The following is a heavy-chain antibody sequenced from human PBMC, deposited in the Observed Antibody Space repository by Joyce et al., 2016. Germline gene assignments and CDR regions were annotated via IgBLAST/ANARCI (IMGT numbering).Heavy chain of an antibody. CDR1: GYNFASYY. Sequence: EVRLEQSRAEMRKSGESLKISCEVSGYNFASYYIGWVRQMPGKGLEWMGVMYPGDSDTTYSPSFQGLVSISVDKSISTAYLQWSSLKASDSAMYYCARQFRVHGGKGYFDLWGQGTLVTVSS. D-gene: IGHD4-23*01. J-gene: IGHJ4*02. CDR2: MYPGDSDT. V-gene: IGHV5-51*01. CDR3: ARQFRVHGGKGYFDL.